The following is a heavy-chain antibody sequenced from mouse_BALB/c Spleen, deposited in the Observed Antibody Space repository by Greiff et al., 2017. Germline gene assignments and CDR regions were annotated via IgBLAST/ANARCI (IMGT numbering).Heavy chain of an antibody. V-gene: IGHV1-14*01. J-gene: IGHJ4*01. CDR3: ARNYGYGYYAMDY. D-gene: IGHD1-2*01. Sequence: EVQLKESGPELVKPGASVKMSCKASGYTFTSYVMHWVKQKPGQGLEWIGYINPYNDGTKYNEKFKGKATLTSDKSSSTAYMELSSLTSEDSAVYYCARNYGYGYYAMDYWGQGTSVTVSS. CDR2: INPYNDGT. CDR1: GYTFTSYV.